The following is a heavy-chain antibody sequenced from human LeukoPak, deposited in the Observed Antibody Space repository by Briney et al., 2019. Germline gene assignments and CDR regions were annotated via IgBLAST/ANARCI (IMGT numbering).Heavy chain of an antibody. V-gene: IGHV4-30-4*08. J-gene: IGHJ6*03. CDR1: GGSISSGDYY. CDR3: ARRDCSSTSCRIDYYYMDV. Sequence: SQTLSLTCTVSGGSISSGDYYWSWIRQPPGKGLEWIGYIYYSGGTYYNPSLKSRVTISVDTSKNQFSLKLSSVTAADTAVYYCARRDCSSTSCRIDYYYMDVWGKGTTVTVSS. D-gene: IGHD2-2*01. CDR2: IYYSGGT.